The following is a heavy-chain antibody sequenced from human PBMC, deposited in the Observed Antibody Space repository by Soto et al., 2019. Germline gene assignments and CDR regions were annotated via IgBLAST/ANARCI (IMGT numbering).Heavy chain of an antibody. CDR2: ISRTSSYI. Sequence: PGGSLRLSCVVSGLTFSTYSMNWVRQTPGKGLEWVSSISRTSSYIYYRDSVKGRFTISRDNAKNSLYPQMNSLRAEDTAVYYCARSPKGAAADSEGFDYWGQGTLVTVSS. V-gene: IGHV3-21*01. J-gene: IGHJ4*02. D-gene: IGHD6-13*01. CDR3: ARSPKGAAADSEGFDY. CDR1: GLTFSTYS.